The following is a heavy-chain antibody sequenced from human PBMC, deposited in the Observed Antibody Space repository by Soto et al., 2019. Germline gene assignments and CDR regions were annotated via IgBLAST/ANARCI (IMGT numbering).Heavy chain of an antibody. V-gene: IGHV3-23*01. J-gene: IGHJ4*02. CDR1: GFTFSSYA. CDR2: ISGSGGST. D-gene: IGHD6-13*01. CDR3: ARRSSSWYFDY. Sequence: EVQLLESGGGLVQPGGSLRLSCAASGFTFSSYAMNWVRQAPGKGLEWVSVISGSGGSTYYADSVKGRFTISRDKSKNTLYLQMNSLRAADTAVYYCARRSSSWYFDYWGQGTLATVSS.